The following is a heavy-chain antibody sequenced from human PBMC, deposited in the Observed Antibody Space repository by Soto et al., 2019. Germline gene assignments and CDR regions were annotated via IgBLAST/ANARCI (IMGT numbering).Heavy chain of an antibody. CDR1: GFTFSSYG. CDR2: ISYDGSNK. J-gene: IGHJ4*02. D-gene: IGHD3-22*01. V-gene: IGHV3-30*18. CDR3: AKDWGDYDSTNLAYYFDY. Sequence: GGSLRLSCAASGFTFSSYGMHWVRQAPGKGLEWVAVISYDGSNKYYADSVKGRFTISRDNSKNTLYLQMNSLRAEDTAVYYCAKDWGDYDSTNLAYYFDYWGQGPLVTVSS.